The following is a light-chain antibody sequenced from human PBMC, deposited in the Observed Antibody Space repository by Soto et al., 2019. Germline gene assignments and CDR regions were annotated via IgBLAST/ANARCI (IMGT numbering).Light chain of an antibody. V-gene: IGKV1-39*01. CDR1: QSISTY. J-gene: IGKJ4*01. Sequence: DIQMTQSPSSLSASVGDRVSITCRAGQSISTYLNWYQHKPGKAPKLLIYAASSLQSGVPSRFSGSGSGTDFTLTISSLQPEDFATYYCQQSYSALLTFGGGTKVEIK. CDR2: AAS. CDR3: QQSYSALLT.